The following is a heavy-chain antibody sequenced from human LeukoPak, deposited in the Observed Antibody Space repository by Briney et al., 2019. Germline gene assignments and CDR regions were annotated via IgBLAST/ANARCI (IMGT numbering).Heavy chain of an antibody. CDR2: INPNSGGT. Sequence: GASVKVSCKASGYTFSGYYMHWVRQAPGQGLEWMGWINPNSGGTNYAQKFQGRVTMTTDTSTSTAYMELRSLRSDDTAVYYCARGDSSGILNAFDIWGQGTMVTVSS. CDR1: GYTFSGYY. CDR3: ARGDSSGILNAFDI. D-gene: IGHD3-22*01. J-gene: IGHJ3*02. V-gene: IGHV1-2*02.